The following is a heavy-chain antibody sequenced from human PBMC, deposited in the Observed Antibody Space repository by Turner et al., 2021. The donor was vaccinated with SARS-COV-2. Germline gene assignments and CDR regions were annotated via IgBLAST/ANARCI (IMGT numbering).Heavy chain of an antibody. J-gene: IGHJ4*02. D-gene: IGHD3-9*01. CDR2: MYTSGST. CDR3: ARSGTGRYFDWLLLIDY. CDR1: GDSISGYY. Sequence: QVQLQESGPGLVKPSQTLSLTCIVSGDSISGYYWSWIRQPAGKGLEWIGRMYTSGSTNYNPSLKSRVTMSLDSSKNQFYLKLNSVTAADTAMYYCARSGTGRYFDWLLLIDYWGQGTLVTVSS. V-gene: IGHV4-4*07.